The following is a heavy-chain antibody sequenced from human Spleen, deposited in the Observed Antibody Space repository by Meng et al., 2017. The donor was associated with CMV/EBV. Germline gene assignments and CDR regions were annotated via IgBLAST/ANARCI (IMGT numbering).Heavy chain of an antibody. CDR1: GFTFDDYA. CDR2: ISWNSGSI. Sequence: GGSLRLSCAASGFTFDDYAMHWVRQAPGKGLEWVSGISWNSGSIGYADSVKGRFTISRDDAKNSLYLQMSSLRDEDTAFYYCARDGPLWGDGLDVWGQGTAVTVSS. V-gene: IGHV3-9*01. J-gene: IGHJ6*02. CDR3: ARDGPLWGDGLDV. D-gene: IGHD3-10*01.